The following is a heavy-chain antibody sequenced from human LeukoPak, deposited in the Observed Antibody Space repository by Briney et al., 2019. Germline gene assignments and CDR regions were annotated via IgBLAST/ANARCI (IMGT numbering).Heavy chain of an antibody. CDR1: GYSISSGYC. CDR3: ARVLVDSGSYTESFFDY. D-gene: IGHD1-26*01. Sequence: PSETLSLTCTVSGYSISSGYCWGWIRQPPGKGLEWIGSIYHSGSTYYNPSLKSRVTISVDTSKNQFSLKLSSVTAADTAVYYCARVLVDSGSYTESFFDYWGQGTLVTVSS. CDR2: IYHSGST. J-gene: IGHJ4*02. V-gene: IGHV4-38-2*02.